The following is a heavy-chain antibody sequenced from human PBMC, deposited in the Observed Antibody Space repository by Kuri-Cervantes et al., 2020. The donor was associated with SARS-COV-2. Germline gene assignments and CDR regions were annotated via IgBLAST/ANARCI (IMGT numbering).Heavy chain of an antibody. CDR1: GFTFSSYA. V-gene: IGHV3-30*04. D-gene: IGHD3-3*01. CDR3: ATGVLEWLSNTDAFDI. J-gene: IGHJ3*02. Sequence: GGSLRLSCAASGFTFSSYAMHWVRQAPGKGLEWVAVISYDGSNKYYADSVKGRFTISRDNSKNTLYLQMNSLRAEDTAVYYCATGVLEWLSNTDAFDIWGQGTMVTVSS. CDR2: ISYDGSNK.